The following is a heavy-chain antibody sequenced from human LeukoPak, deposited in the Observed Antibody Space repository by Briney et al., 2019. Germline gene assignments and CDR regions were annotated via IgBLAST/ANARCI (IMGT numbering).Heavy chain of an antibody. Sequence: ASVKVSCKASGYTFTSYDINWVRQATGQGLEWMGWMNPNSGNTGYAQKFQGRVTITRNTSISTAYMELSSLRSEDTAVYYCARGNGGGYSLYNWFDPWGQGTLVTVSS. CDR3: ARGNGGGYSLYNWFDP. CDR1: GYTFTSYD. J-gene: IGHJ5*02. V-gene: IGHV1-8*03. CDR2: MNPNSGNT. D-gene: IGHD1-26*01.